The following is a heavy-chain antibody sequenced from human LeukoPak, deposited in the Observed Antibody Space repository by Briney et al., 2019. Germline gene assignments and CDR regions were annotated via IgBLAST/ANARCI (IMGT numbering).Heavy chain of an antibody. Sequence: ASVKVSYKASGYTFSGYYIHWVRQAHGQGLAWMGWINPYSGDTDYARKFQGRVTMTRDTSISTAYMELSRLRSDATAVYYCAKDGEVLRFLQWSNPVDYWGQGTLVTVSS. CDR2: INPYSGDT. CDR3: AKDGEVLRFLQWSNPVDY. CDR1: GYTFSGYY. D-gene: IGHD3-3*01. V-gene: IGHV1-2*02. J-gene: IGHJ4*02.